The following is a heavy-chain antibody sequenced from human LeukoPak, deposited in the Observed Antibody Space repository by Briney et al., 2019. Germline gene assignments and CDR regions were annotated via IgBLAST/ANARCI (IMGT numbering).Heavy chain of an antibody. CDR1: GYTFTSYN. D-gene: IGHD3-22*01. CDR3: ARRSDDYDSSAYYH. CDR2: VNPNSGNT. Sequence: ASVKVSCKASGYTFTSYNINWVRQATGQGLEWMGWVNPNSGNTGYAQKFQGRVTMTRNTATSTVYMDLSSLTSDDTAIYYCARRSDDYDSSAYYHWGLGTLVTVSS. J-gene: IGHJ4*02. V-gene: IGHV1-8*01.